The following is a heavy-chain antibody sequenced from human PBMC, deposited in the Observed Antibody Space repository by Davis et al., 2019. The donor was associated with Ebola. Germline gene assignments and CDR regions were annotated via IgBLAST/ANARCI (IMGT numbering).Heavy chain of an antibody. CDR2: IYYSGST. V-gene: IGHV4-39*01. CDR3: ARREGTGYIWPFDY. J-gene: IGHJ4*02. D-gene: IGHD3/OR15-3a*01. CDR1: GGSISSSSYY. Sequence: PSETLSLTCTVSGGSISSSSYYWGWIRQPPGKGLEWIGSIYYSGSTYYNPSLKSRVTISVDTSKNQFSLKLSSVTAADTAVYYCARREGTGYIWPFDYWGQGTLVTVSS.